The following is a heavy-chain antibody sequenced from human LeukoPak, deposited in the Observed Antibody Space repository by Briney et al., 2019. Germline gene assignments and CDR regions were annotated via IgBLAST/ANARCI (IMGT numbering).Heavy chain of an antibody. D-gene: IGHD2-15*01. V-gene: IGHV1-69*04. CDR3: ARDHCSPGTCLGGH. J-gene: IGHJ4*02. CDR2: IIPSLDVA. CDR1: GDTFIPYT. Sequence: SVKVSCKASGDTFIPYTFSWVRQAPGQGLEWIGRIIPSLDVANYAHKFQGRVTLSVDRDTATTYTEVTSLRSEDTAIYYCARDHCSPGTCLGGHWGQGTLVTVSS.